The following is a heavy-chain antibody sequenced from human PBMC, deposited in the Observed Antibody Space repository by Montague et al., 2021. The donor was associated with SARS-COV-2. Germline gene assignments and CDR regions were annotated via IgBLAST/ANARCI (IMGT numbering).Heavy chain of an antibody. CDR2: IYPGDSDT. D-gene: IGHD3-10*01. Sequence: QSGAEVKKPGESLKISCKGSGYSFTRYWIGWVRQMPGKGLEWMGIIYPGDSDTRYSPSFQGQVTISADKSISTAYLQWSSLKASDTAMYYCARQVSPLYYGSWSYSGGMDVWGQGTTVTVSS. J-gene: IGHJ6*02. V-gene: IGHV5-51*01. CDR1: GYSFTRYW. CDR3: ARQVSPLYYGSWSYSGGMDV.